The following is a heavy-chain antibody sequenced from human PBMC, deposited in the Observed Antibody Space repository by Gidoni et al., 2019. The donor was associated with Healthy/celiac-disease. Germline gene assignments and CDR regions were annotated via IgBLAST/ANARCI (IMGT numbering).Heavy chain of an antibody. D-gene: IGHD6-6*01. CDR1: GFTFSSYS. Sequence: EVQLVESGGGLVKPGGSLSLSCAASGFTFSSYSMNWVRQAPGKGLAWVSSISSSSSYIYYADSVKGRFTISRDNAKNSLYLQMNSLRAEDTAVYYCAREPLAAPHFDYWGQGTLVTVSS. V-gene: IGHV3-21*01. CDR2: ISSSSSYI. CDR3: AREPLAAPHFDY. J-gene: IGHJ4*02.